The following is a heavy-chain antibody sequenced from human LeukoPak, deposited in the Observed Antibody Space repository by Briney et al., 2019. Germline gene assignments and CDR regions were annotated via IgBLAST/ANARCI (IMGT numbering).Heavy chain of an antibody. Sequence: ASVKVSCKASGGTFSSYAISWVRQAPGQGLEWMGGIIPIFGTANYAQKFQGRVTITTDESTSTAYMELSSLRSEDTAVHYCARVLYSSSSLYYYMDVWGKGTTVTVSS. CDR1: GGTFSSYA. V-gene: IGHV1-69*05. CDR2: IIPIFGTA. D-gene: IGHD6-6*01. CDR3: ARVLYSSSSLYYYMDV. J-gene: IGHJ6*03.